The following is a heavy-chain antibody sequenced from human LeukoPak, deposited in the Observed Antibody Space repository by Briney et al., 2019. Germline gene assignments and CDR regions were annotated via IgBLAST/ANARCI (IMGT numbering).Heavy chain of an antibody. D-gene: IGHD3-10*01. CDR2: ISSSSSYI. J-gene: IGHJ4*02. CDR3: ARWVHGSGSFDY. CDR1: GFTFSSYS. Sequence: PGGSLRLSCAASGFTFSSYSMNWVRQAPGKGLEWVSSISSSSSYIYYADSVKGRFTISRDNAKNSLYLRMNSLRAEDTAVYYCARWVHGSGSFDYWGQGTLVTVSS. V-gene: IGHV3-21*01.